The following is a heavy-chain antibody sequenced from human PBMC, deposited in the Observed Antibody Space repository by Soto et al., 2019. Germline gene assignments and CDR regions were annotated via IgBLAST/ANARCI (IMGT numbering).Heavy chain of an antibody. V-gene: IGHV1-18*01. CDR3: ARDYGSGSYFRDYYYMDV. J-gene: IGHJ6*03. CDR2: ISAYNGNT. Sequence: GASVKVSCKASGYTFTSYGISWVRQAPGQGLEWMGWISAYNGNTNYAQKLQGRVTMTTDTSTSTAYMGLRSLRSDDTAVYYCARDYGSGSYFRDYYYMDVWGKGTTVTVSS. CDR1: GYTFTSYG. D-gene: IGHD3-10*01.